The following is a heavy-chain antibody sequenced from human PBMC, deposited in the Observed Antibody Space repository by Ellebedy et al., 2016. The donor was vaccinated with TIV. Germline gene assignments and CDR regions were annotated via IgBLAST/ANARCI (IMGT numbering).Heavy chain of an antibody. CDR1: GFTFSENY. CDR2: ISSSISYT. D-gene: IGHD3-3*01. Sequence: GGSLRLSXVASGFTFSENYMIWIRQPPGKGLVWVSFISSSISYTNYADSVKGRFTISRDNAKNSVYLQMSSLRVEDTAIYYCASLTDVWSGYKGLEFWGRGTLVTVSS. V-gene: IGHV3-11*06. J-gene: IGHJ4*02. CDR3: ASLTDVWSGYKGLEF.